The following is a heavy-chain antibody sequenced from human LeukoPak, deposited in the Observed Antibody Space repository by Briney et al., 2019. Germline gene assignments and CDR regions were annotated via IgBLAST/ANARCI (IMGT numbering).Heavy chain of an antibody. CDR3: ARATRITIFGVVPAFDY. J-gene: IGHJ4*02. Sequence: GASVKVSCKASGGTFSSYAISGVRQAPGQGLEWMGWINPNSGGTNYAQKFQGRVTMTRDTSISTAYMELSRLRSDDTAVYCCARATRITIFGVVPAFDYWGQGTLVTVSS. D-gene: IGHD3-3*01. V-gene: IGHV1-2*02. CDR1: GGTFSSYA. CDR2: INPNSGGT.